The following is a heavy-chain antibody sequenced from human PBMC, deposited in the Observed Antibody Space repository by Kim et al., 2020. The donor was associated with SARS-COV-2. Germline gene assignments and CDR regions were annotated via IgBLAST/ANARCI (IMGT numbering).Heavy chain of an antibody. CDR1: GFTFSNYV. J-gene: IGHJ4*02. D-gene: IGHD3-9*01. CDR2: TSYDGSKK. V-gene: IGHV3-30*18. Sequence: GGSLILSCAASGFTFSNYVMHWVRQAPGKGLEWVAVTSYDGSKKHYADSVKGRFTISRDNSENTLYLEMNSLRPEDTAVYYCAKVYNILTGDYDPSPFAYWGQGTLVTVSS. CDR3: AKVYNILTGDYDPSPFAY.